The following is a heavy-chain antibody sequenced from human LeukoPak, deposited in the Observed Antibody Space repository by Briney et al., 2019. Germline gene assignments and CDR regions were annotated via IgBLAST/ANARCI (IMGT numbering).Heavy chain of an antibody. Sequence: GASVKVSCKVSGYTLTELSMHWVRQAPGKGLEWMGGFDPEDGETIYAQKFQGRVTMTEDTSTDTAYMELSSLRSEDTAVYYCATVWQWLGGLQPQNWFDPWGQGTLVTVSS. V-gene: IGHV1-24*01. CDR2: FDPEDGET. J-gene: IGHJ5*02. CDR1: GYTLTELS. CDR3: ATVWQWLGGLQPQNWFDP. D-gene: IGHD6-19*01.